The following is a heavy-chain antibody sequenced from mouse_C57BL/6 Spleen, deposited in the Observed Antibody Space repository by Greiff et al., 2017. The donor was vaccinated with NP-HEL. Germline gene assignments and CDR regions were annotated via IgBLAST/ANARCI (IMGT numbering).Heavy chain of an antibody. Sequence: VQLQQSGPELVKPGASVKISCKASGYTFTDYYMNWVKQSHGKSLEWIGDINPNNGGTSYNQKFKGKATLTVDKSSSTAYMELRSLTSEDSAVYYCARWGYDADYWGQGTTLTVSS. D-gene: IGHD2-2*01. CDR3: ARWGYDADY. J-gene: IGHJ2*01. CDR2: INPNNGGT. V-gene: IGHV1-26*01. CDR1: GYTFTDYY.